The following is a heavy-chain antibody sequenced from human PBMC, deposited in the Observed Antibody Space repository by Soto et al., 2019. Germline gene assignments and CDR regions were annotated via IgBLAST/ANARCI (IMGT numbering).Heavy chain of an antibody. CDR1: GYTFTSYG. CDR3: ARDLAFGYSSSWYPNY. Sequence: ASVKVSCKASGYTFTSYGITWVRQAPGQGLEWMGWISAHNGNTDYAQKLQGRVIVTRDTSTSTVYMELSSLRSEDTAVYYCARDLAFGYSSSWYPNYWGQGTLVTVSS. V-gene: IGHV1-18*01. D-gene: IGHD6-13*01. CDR2: ISAHNGNT. J-gene: IGHJ4*02.